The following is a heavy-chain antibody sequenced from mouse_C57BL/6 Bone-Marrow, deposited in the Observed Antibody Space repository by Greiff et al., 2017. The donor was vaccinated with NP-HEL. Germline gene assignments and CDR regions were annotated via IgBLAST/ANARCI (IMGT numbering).Heavy chain of an antibody. D-gene: IGHD1-1*01. J-gene: IGHJ1*03. V-gene: IGHV1-5*01. CDR2: IYPGNSDT. CDR3: FITTVVATRYWYFDV. Sequence: EVQLQQSGTVLARPGASVKMSCKTSGYTFTSYWMHWVKQRPGQGLEWIGAIYPGNSDTSYNQKFKGKAKLTAVTSASTAYMALSSLTNEDSAVYYCFITTVVATRYWYFDVWGTGTTVTVSS. CDR1: GYTFTSYW.